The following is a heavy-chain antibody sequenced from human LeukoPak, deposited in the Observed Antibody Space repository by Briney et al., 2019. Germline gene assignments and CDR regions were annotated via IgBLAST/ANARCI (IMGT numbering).Heavy chain of an antibody. Sequence: SETLPLTCTVSGGSISSGDYYWSWIRQPPGRGLEWIGYIYYSGSTYYNPSLKSRVTISVDTSKNQFSLKLSSVTAADTAVYYCAREAGGYSYGYVGYYMDVWGKGTTVTVSS. V-gene: IGHV4-30-4*08. J-gene: IGHJ6*03. CDR3: AREAGGYSYGYVGYYMDV. D-gene: IGHD5-18*01. CDR2: IYYSGST. CDR1: GGSISSGDYY.